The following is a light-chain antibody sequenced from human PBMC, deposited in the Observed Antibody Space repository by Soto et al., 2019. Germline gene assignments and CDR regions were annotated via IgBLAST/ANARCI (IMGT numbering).Light chain of an antibody. CDR1: QTIDTY. V-gene: IGKV1-39*01. CDR3: QQNFNFPRT. CDR2: APT. J-gene: IGKJ1*01. Sequence: DIQLTQSPSSLSASVGDRVTITCRASQTIDTYLNWYQHKPGTAPKVLIYAPTYLQNGVPSRFSGTGSGADFTLTISSLQPEDFATYYGQQNFNFPRTVGQGTKVDIK.